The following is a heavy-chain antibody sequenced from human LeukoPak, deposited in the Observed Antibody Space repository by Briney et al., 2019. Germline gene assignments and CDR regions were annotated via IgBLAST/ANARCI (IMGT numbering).Heavy chain of an antibody. V-gene: IGHV5-51*01. CDR1: GYSFTTHW. J-gene: IGHJ4*02. CDR2: LHPGDSDT. D-gene: IGHD6-19*01. CDR3: ARGDTEVAATADY. Sequence: GESPKISCKASGYSFTTHWIGWVRQMPGKGLEWMGILHPGDSDTGYSPSFQGQVTISADKSISTAYLQWSSLKASDTAMYYCARGDTEVAATADYWGQGTLVTVSS.